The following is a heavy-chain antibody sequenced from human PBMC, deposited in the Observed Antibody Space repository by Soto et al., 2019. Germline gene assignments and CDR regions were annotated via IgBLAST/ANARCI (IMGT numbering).Heavy chain of an antibody. Sequence: SETLSLTCAVSGGSISSSNWWSWVRQPPGKGLEWIGEIYHSGSTNYNPSLKSRVTTSVDKSKNQFSLKLSSVTAADTAVYYCARVRVYDFWSGYYAAGSDDGRWFDPWGQGTLVTVSS. D-gene: IGHD3-3*01. J-gene: IGHJ5*02. CDR2: IYHSGST. CDR3: ARVRVYDFWSGYYAAGSDDGRWFDP. CDR1: GGSISSSNW. V-gene: IGHV4-4*02.